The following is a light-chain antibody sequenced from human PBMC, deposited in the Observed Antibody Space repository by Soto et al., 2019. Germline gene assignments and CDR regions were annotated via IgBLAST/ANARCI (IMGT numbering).Light chain of an antibody. CDR2: GNR. Sequence: QSVLTQPPSVSGAPGQRVTLSCTGNSSNLGAGYDVHWYKQVPGAAPKLVIFGNRNRPSGVPERFSGSKSGTSASLAITGLQAEDEADYYCQAYDYSLTASVFGGGTQLTVL. CDR1: SSNLGAGYD. CDR3: QAYDYSLTASV. V-gene: IGLV1-40*01. J-gene: IGLJ3*02.